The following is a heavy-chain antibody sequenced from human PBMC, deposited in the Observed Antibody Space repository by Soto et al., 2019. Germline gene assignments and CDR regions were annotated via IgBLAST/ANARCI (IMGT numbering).Heavy chain of an antibody. J-gene: IGHJ6*02. CDR1: GGTFSSYA. CDR2: IIPIFGTA. CDR3: ARGLASRYDFWSGYQDHYYYYGMDV. Sequence: ASVKVSCKASGGTFSSYAISWARQAPGQGLEWMGGIIPIFGTANYAQKFQGRVTITADKSTSTAYMELSSLRSEDTAVYYCARGLASRYDFWSGYQDHYYYYGMDVWGQGTTVTVSS. V-gene: IGHV1-69*06. D-gene: IGHD3-3*01.